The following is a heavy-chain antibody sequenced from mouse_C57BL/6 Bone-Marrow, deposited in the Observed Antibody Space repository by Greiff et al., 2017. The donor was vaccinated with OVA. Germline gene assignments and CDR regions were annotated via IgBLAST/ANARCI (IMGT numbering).Heavy chain of an antibody. V-gene: IGHV1-82*01. D-gene: IGHD1-1*01. CDR1: GYAFSSSW. Sequence: QVQLQQSGPELVKPGASVKISCKASGYAFSSSWMNWVKQRPGKGLEWIGRIYPGDGDTNYNGKFKGKATLTADKSSSTAYMQLSSLTSEDSAVYFCAREGYYGSRFYWYFDVWGTGTTVTVSS. CDR3: AREGYYGSRFYWYFDV. J-gene: IGHJ1*03. CDR2: IYPGDGDT.